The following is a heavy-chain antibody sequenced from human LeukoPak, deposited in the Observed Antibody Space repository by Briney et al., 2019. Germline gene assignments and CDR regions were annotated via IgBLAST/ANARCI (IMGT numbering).Heavy chain of an antibody. V-gene: IGHV5-51*01. D-gene: IGHD3-3*01. CDR3: ARSRNSGPQTVIYDFWSGSYSTEGWFDP. CDR2: IYPGDSDT. J-gene: IGHJ5*02. CDR1: GYSFSTYW. Sequence: GESLKISCKGSGYSFSTYWIGWVRQMPGKGLEWMGIIYPGDSDTRYSPSFQGQVTISADKSISTAYLQWSSLKASDTAMYYCARSRNSGPQTVIYDFWSGSYSTEGWFDPWGQGTLVTVSS.